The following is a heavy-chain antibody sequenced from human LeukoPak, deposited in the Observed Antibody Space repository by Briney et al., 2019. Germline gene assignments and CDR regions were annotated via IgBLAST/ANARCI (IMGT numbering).Heavy chain of an antibody. CDR3: VRQQTPHGNFDY. CDR1: GFTFSNHA. V-gene: IGHV3-13*01. Sequence: GGSLRLSCATSGFTFSNHAMHWDRQATGKGLEWVSAIGTAGDTFYPGSVKGRFTISRENAKNSLSLQVNSLRAEDTAVYYCVRQQTPHGNFDYWGQGTLVTVSS. J-gene: IGHJ4*02. D-gene: IGHD1-26*01. CDR2: IGTAGDT.